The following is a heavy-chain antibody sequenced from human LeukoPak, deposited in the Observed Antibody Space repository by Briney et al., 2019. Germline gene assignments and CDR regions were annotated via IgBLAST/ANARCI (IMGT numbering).Heavy chain of an antibody. D-gene: IGHD3-16*01. Sequence: GGSLRLSCAAAGFSVSTTYMNWVCQAPGKGLEWVSVIYSGGSTYYADSVKDRFTISRDNSNNTLYLQMNSLRAEDTAVYYCARADGALDYWGPGTLVTVSS. V-gene: IGHV3-66*01. CDR1: GFSVSTTY. CDR2: IYSGGST. CDR3: ARADGALDY. J-gene: IGHJ4*02.